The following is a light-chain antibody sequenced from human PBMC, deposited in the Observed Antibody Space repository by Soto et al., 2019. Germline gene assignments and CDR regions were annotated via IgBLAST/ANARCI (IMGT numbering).Light chain of an antibody. J-gene: IGLJ2*01. CDR3: GSCAGGGSFVL. Sequence: QSALTQPPSASGSPGQSVTISCTGTSSDVGRCNYVSWYQQYPGKVPKLIIYEVIKRPSGVPDRFSGSKSGNTASLTVSGLQAEDEADYYCGSCAGGGSFVLFGGGTKLTV. CDR1: SSDVGRCNY. V-gene: IGLV2-8*01. CDR2: EVI.